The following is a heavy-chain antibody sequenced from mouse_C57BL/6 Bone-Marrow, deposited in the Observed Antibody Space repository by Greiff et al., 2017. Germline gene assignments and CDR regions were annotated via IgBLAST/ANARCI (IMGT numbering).Heavy chain of an antibody. CDR2: INPSSGYT. CDR1: GYTFTSYW. D-gene: IGHD3-3*01. Sequence: VQLQQSGAELVKPGASVKLSCKASGYTFTSYWMHWVKQRPGQGLEWIGYINPSSGYTKYNQKFKAKATLTADKSSSTAYMQLSSLTYEDSAVYYCASRVAYWGQGTLVTVSA. V-gene: IGHV1-7*01. CDR3: ASRVAY. J-gene: IGHJ3*01.